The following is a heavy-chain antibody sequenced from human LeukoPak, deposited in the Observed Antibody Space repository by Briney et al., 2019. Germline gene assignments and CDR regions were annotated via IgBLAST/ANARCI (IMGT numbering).Heavy chain of an antibody. CDR2: ISSYWGST. J-gene: IGHJ4*02. V-gene: IGHV3-64*01. CDR1: GLPYRSYA. Sequence: GGPVTLPCAVSGLPYRSYAMQWLRQATGKGREYVSAISSYWGSTLYANPVKGRFTLSRDSTKNTLSFQPGSLSAEDMAVYYCARDQGTMTAAFVYWGQGALVTVSS. CDR3: ARDQGTMTAAFVY. D-gene: IGHD2-21*02.